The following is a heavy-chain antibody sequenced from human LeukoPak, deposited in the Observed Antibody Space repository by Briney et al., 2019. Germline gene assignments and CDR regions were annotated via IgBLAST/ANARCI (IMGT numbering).Heavy chain of an antibody. Sequence: GGSLRLSCADSGFTFSSYAMHWVRQAPGKGLEYVSAISSNRGSTYYANSVKGRFTISRDNSKNTLYLQMGSLRAEDMAVYYCARGNYDFWSGYYSAEYFQHWGQGTLVTVSS. D-gene: IGHD3-3*01. CDR3: ARGNYDFWSGYYSAEYFQH. J-gene: IGHJ1*01. CDR2: ISSNRGST. V-gene: IGHV3-64*01. CDR1: GFTFSSYA.